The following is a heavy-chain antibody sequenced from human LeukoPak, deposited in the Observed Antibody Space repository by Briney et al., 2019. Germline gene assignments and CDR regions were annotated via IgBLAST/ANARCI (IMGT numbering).Heavy chain of an antibody. D-gene: IGHD4-17*01. Sequence: GRSLRLSCGACGFTFSSYAVHWAREAPGKGLEWGAVISYDGSNKYYADSVKGRFTISRDNSKNTLYLQMNSLRAEDTAVYYCAREEPRYGDSYSPDDFDIWGQGTMVTVSS. CDR2: ISYDGSNK. J-gene: IGHJ3*02. V-gene: IGHV3-30-3*01. CDR1: GFTFSSYA. CDR3: AREEPRYGDSYSPDDFDI.